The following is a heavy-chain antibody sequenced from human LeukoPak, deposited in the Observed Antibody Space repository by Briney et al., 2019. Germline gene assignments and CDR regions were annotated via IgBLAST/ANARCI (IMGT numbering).Heavy chain of an antibody. Sequence: SQTLSLTCTVSGGSISSGSHYWSWIRQPAGKGLEWIGRIYTSGSTNYNPSLKSRVTISVDTSKNQFSLKLSSVTAADTAVYYCARDLRGATLWGQGTLVTVSS. CDR2: IYTSGST. J-gene: IGHJ4*02. D-gene: IGHD1-26*01. V-gene: IGHV4-61*02. CDR1: GGSISSGSHY. CDR3: ARDLRGATL.